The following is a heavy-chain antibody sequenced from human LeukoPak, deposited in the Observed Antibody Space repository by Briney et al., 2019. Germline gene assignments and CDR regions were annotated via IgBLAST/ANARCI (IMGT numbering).Heavy chain of an antibody. V-gene: IGHV4-34*01. D-gene: IGHD2-2*01. J-gene: IGHJ5*02. CDR1: GGSFSGYY. CDR3: ARGPAATTHNWFDP. Sequence: PSETLSLTCAVYGGSFSGYYWSWIRQPPGKGLEWIGEINHSGSTNYNPSLKSRVTISVDTSKNQFSLKLSSVTAADTAVYYCARGPAATTHNWFDPWGQGTLVTVSS. CDR2: INHSGST.